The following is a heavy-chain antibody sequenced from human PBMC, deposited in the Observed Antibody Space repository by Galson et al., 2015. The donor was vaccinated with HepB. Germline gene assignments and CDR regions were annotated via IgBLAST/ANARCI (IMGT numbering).Heavy chain of an antibody. V-gene: IGHV1-18*01. CDR3: ATIEGGSEHFQH. CDR2: ISAYSGDA. CDR1: GYTFINYD. J-gene: IGHJ1*01. Sequence: SVKVSCKASGYTFINYDVTWVRQVPGQGLEWMGRISAYSGDAKYAENFQGSVTMTTDTSTKTTYMLLGSLRSDDTAMFYWATIEGGSEHFQHWGQGTLVTVSS.